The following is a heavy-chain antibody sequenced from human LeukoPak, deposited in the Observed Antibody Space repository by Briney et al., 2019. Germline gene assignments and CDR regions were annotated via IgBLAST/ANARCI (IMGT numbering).Heavy chain of an antibody. Sequence: GGSLRLSCAASGFTLSSYAMNWVRQAPGKGLEWVSSISSSSVYIYYADSVKGRFTISRDNAKNSLYLQMNSLRAEDTAVYYCARDRRVQLWSPAGFDYWGQGTLVTVSS. V-gene: IGHV3-21*01. CDR2: ISSSSVYI. CDR3: ARDRRVQLWSPAGFDY. CDR1: GFTLSSYA. D-gene: IGHD5-18*01. J-gene: IGHJ4*02.